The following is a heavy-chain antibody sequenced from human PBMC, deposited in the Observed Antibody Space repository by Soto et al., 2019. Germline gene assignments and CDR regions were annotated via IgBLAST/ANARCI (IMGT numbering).Heavy chain of an antibody. J-gene: IGHJ6*02. CDR3: ARDLLQGPYYDILTGYSRYYYGMDV. Sequence: EVQLVESGGGLVQPGGSLRLSCAASGFTFSSYEMNWVRQAPGKGLEWVSYISSSGSTIYYADSVKGRFTISRDNAKNSLYLQMNSLRAEDTAVYYCARDLLQGPYYDILTGYSRYYYGMDVWGQGTTVTVSS. CDR2: ISSSGSTI. CDR1: GFTFSSYE. D-gene: IGHD3-9*01. V-gene: IGHV3-48*03.